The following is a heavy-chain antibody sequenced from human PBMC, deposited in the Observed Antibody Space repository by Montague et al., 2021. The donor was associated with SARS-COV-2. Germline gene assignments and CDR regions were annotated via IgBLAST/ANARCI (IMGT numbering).Heavy chain of an antibody. Sequence: SETLSLTCTVSGGSISSHFWSFIRQPPGKGLELIGYINSNGGTNXNPSLTRRLTMSVDTSTTQFSLQLHSMTPADTAGDLCARATSVRGAVSWFDPWGQGILVTVSS. D-gene: IGHD3-10*01. CDR3: ARATSVRGAVSWFDP. J-gene: IGHJ5*02. CDR2: INSNGGT. CDR1: GGSISSHF. V-gene: IGHV4-59*11.